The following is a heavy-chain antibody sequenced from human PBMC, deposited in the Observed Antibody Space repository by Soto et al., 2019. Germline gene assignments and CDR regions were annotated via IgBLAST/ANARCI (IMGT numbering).Heavy chain of an antibody. D-gene: IGHD6-6*01. CDR1: GFTFSSYA. J-gene: IGHJ6*02. CDR2: ISYDGSNK. V-gene: IGHV3-30-3*01. CDR3: AIWSRAARGARGYGMDV. Sequence: GGSLRLSCAASGFTFSSYAMHWVRQAPGKGLEWVAVISYDGSNKYYADSVKGRFTISRDNSKNTLYLQMNSLRAEDTAVYYCAIWSRAARGARGYGMDVWVQGTTVTVSS.